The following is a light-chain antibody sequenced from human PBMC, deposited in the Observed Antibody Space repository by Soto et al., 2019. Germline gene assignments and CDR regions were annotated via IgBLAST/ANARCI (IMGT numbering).Light chain of an antibody. Sequence: DVVMTQSPLSLPVTLGQPASISCRSSQSLVYSDGNTYLNWFQQRPGQSPRRLIYKVSNRDSGVPDRFSGSGSVTDFTLEISRVEAEDVAVYYCMQGTHWPPITFGQGTRLEIK. CDR3: MQGTHWPPIT. CDR1: QSLVYSDGNTY. CDR2: KVS. V-gene: IGKV2-30*01. J-gene: IGKJ5*01.